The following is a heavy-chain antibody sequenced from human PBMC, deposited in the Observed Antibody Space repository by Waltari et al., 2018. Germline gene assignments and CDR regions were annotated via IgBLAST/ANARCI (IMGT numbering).Heavy chain of an antibody. CDR2: IYWNDDK. V-gene: IGHV2-5*01. CDR1: GFSLSTSGVG. CDR3: AHTLPPYYDILTGYYTASPYFDY. J-gene: IGHJ4*02. Sequence: QITLKESGPTLVKPTQTLTLTCTFSGFSLSTSGVGVGWISQPPGKALERLALIYWNDDKRYSPSLKSRLTITKDTSKHQVVLTMTNMDPVDTATYYCAHTLPPYYDILTGYYTASPYFDYWGQGTLVTVSS. D-gene: IGHD3-9*01.